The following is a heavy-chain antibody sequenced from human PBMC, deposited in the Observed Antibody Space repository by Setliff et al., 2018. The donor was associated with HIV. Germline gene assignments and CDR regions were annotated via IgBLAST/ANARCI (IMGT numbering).Heavy chain of an antibody. J-gene: IGHJ3*02. CDR3: AAWRGSDAFDI. D-gene: IGHD3-10*01. Sequence: PGGSLRLSCAASGFTVSSNYMSWVRQAPGKGLEWVSVIYSGGSTYYADSVKGRFTISRDNSKNTLYLQMNSLRAGDTAVYYCAAWRGSDAFDIWGQGTMVTVSS. CDR2: IYSGGST. V-gene: IGHV3-53*01. CDR1: GFTVSSNY.